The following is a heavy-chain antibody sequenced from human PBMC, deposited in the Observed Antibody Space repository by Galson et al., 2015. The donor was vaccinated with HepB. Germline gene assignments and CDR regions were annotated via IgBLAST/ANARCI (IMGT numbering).Heavy chain of an antibody. CDR2: ISYDGSNK. D-gene: IGHD6-19*01. CDR3: AKVQVAGGYYYYGMDV. CDR1: GFTFSSYG. J-gene: IGHJ6*02. V-gene: IGHV3-30*18. Sequence: SLRLSCAASGFTFSSYGMHWVRQAPGKGLEWVAVISYDGSNKYYADSVKGRFTISRDNSKNTLYLQMNSLRAEDTAVYYCAKVQVAGGYYYYGMDVWGQGTTVTVSS.